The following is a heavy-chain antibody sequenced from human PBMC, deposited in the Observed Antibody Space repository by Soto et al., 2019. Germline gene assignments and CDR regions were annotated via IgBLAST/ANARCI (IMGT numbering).Heavy chain of an antibody. CDR2: IIPIFGTA. Sequence: QVQLVQSGAEVKKPGSSVKVSCKASGGTLSNYAISWVRQAPGEGLEWMGGIIPIFGTANYAQKFQGRVTITAEESTSTAYMELSSLRSEDTAVYYCARARSYDFWSGSDYYYSMDVWGQGTTVTVSS. CDR1: GGTLSNYA. V-gene: IGHV1-69*01. J-gene: IGHJ6*01. D-gene: IGHD3-3*01. CDR3: ARARSYDFWSGSDYYYSMDV.